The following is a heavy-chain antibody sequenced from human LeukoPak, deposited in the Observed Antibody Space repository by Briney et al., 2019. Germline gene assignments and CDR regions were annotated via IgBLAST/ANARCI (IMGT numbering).Heavy chain of an antibody. V-gene: IGHV3-23*01. CDR3: AKQPGPYGGNPFNS. CDR2: IVDGGGST. J-gene: IGHJ4*02. CDR1: GFSFSDFA. D-gene: IGHD4-23*01. Sequence: GGSLRLSCAASGFSFSDFALSWVRQAPGKGLEWVSSIVDGGGSTDYADSVKGRFTISRGYSNNTPFPHPNSLSHEDTAVYFCAKQPGPYGGNPFNSWGLGTLVTVSS.